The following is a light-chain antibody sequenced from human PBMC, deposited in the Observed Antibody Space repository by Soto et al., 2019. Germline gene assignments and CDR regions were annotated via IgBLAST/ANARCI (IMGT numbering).Light chain of an antibody. J-gene: IGLJ1*01. CDR2: DVG. V-gene: IGLV2-14*01. CDR1: SSDVGGYNY. Sequence: QSVLTQPASVSGSPGQSIAISCTGTSSDVGGYNYVSWYQLHPDKAPKLIIYDVGNRPSGVSNRFSASKSGNTASLTISGLQAEDEADYYCCSYTSSSTPWVFGTGTKVTVL. CDR3: CSYTSSSTPWV.